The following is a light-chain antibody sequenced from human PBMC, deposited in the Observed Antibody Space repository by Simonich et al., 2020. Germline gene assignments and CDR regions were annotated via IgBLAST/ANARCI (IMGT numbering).Light chain of an antibody. CDR2: DAS. J-gene: IGKJ5*01. Sequence: AIQLTQSPSSLSASLGDRVTITCLASQDINSDLAWYQQKPGKAPKLLIYDASSLESGVPSRFSGSGSGTDFTLTISSLQPEDFATYYCQQFNSYRITFGQGTRLEIK. CDR1: QDINSD. CDR3: QQFNSYRIT. V-gene: IGKV1-13*02.